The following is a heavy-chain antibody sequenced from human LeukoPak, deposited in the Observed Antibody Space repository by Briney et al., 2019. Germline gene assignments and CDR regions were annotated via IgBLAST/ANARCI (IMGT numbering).Heavy chain of an antibody. CDR2: ISWNSGSI. J-gene: IGHJ4*02. Sequence: PGGSLRLSCAASGFTFSSYWMSWVRQAPGKGLEWVSGISWNSGSIGYADSVKGRFTISRDNAKNSLYLQMNSLRAEDTALYYCAKGGGYSYGYAFDYWGQGTLVTVSS. CDR3: AKGGGYSYGYAFDY. V-gene: IGHV3-9*01. D-gene: IGHD5-18*01. CDR1: GFTFSSYW.